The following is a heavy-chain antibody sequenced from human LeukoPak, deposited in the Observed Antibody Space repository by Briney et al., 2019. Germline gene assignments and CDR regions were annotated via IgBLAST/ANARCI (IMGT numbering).Heavy chain of an antibody. CDR2: TSSSGGAI. Sequence: SGGSLRLSCAASGFTFSSYEMNWVRQAPGKGLEWVSQTSSSGGAIYYADSVKGRFTISRDNAKNSLYLQMNSLRVEDTAVYYCARYGYGGGFDYWGQGTLVTVSS. V-gene: IGHV3-48*03. CDR1: GFTFSSYE. J-gene: IGHJ4*02. D-gene: IGHD5-18*01. CDR3: ARYGYGGGFDY.